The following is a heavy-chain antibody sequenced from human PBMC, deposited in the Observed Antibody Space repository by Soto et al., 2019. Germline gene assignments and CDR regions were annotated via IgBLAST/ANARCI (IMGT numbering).Heavy chain of an antibody. CDR3: ARVIYYDTTDYFEFYFVY. J-gene: IGHJ4*02. D-gene: IGHD3-22*01. V-gene: IGHV4-38-2*01. CDR2: IYHSGNS. Sequence: NPSETLSLTCDVTGYSISSGFYWGWLRQAPGMGLEWIASIYHSGNSRSSPSFKSRVTISADTSKNQISLRLKSVTAADTAVYYCARVIYYDTTDYFEFYFVYWGRGTLVTGSS. CDR1: GYSISSGFY.